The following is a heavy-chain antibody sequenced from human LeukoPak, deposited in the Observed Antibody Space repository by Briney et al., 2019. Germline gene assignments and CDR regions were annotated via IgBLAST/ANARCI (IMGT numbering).Heavy chain of an antibody. Sequence: SGGSLRLSCAASGFTFSDYYMSWIRQAPGKGLEWVSYISSSGSTIYYADSVKGRFTISRDNAKNSLYLQMNSLRAEDTAVYYCARRGYSYLYYFDYWGQGTLVTVSS. J-gene: IGHJ4*02. CDR3: ARRGYSYLYYFDY. V-gene: IGHV3-11*01. CDR2: ISSSGSTI. D-gene: IGHD5-18*01. CDR1: GFTFSDYY.